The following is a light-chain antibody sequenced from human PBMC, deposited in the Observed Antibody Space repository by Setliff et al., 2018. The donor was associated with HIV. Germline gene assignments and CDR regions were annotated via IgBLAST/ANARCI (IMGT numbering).Light chain of an antibody. J-gene: IGLJ1*01. CDR2: QVN. V-gene: IGLV2-14*01. Sequence: LTQPASVSGSPGQSITISCTGTSNDVGRYDYISWYQQHPGKAPKLMIFQVNNRPPGVSNRFSGSKSGNTASLTISGLQAEDDADYYCTSYTTGSTLYVFGTGTKVTVL. CDR3: TSYTTGSTLYV. CDR1: SNDVGRYDY.